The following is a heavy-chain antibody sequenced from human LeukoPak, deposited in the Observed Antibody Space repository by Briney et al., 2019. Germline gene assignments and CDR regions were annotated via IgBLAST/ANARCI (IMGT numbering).Heavy chain of an antibody. J-gene: IGHJ4*02. Sequence: GGSLRLSCAASGFTFDDYAMHWVRQAPGKGLEWVSLISGDGGSTYYADSVKGRFTIFRDNSKNSLYLQMNRLRTEDTAFYHCAKELGGSPPGDYWGQGTLVTVSS. V-gene: IGHV3-43*02. CDR1: GFTFDDYA. CDR2: ISGDGGST. D-gene: IGHD1-26*01. CDR3: AKELGGSPPGDY.